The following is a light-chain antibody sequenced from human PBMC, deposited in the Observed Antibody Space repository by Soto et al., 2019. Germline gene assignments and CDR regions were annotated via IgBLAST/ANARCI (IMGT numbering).Light chain of an antibody. V-gene: IGKV1-12*01. CDR1: EDISTW. CDR3: QHADSFPLIT. CDR2: AAS. J-gene: IGKJ5*01. Sequence: DIQMTQSPSSVSASVGDRVTITCGSSEDISTWLAWYQQKPGKAPKLLIYAASSLQSGVPSRFSGSGSGTDFTLTISSLQPEDFATYYCQHADSFPLITFGQGTRLEI.